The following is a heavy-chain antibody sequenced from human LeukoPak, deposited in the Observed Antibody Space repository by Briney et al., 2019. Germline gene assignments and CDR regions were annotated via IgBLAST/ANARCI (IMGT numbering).Heavy chain of an antibody. CDR3: ASSPPLGVITRWFDP. V-gene: IGHV1-69*13. D-gene: IGHD3-22*01. J-gene: IGHJ5*02. CDR2: IIPIFGTA. Sequence: ASVKVSCKASGYTFTSYGISWVRQAPGQGLEWMGGIIPIFGTANYAQKFQGRVTITADESTSTAYMELSSLRSEDTAVYYCASSPPLGVITRWFDPWGQGTLVTVSS. CDR1: GYTFTSYG.